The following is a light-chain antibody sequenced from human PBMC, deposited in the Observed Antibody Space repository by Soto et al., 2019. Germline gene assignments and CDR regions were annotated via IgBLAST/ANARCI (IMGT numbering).Light chain of an antibody. CDR3: CSYTTSNTRQIV. CDR2: DVS. J-gene: IGLJ1*01. Sequence: SALTQPASVSVSPGQSITISCTGTSSDVGGYNYVSWYQQHPGKAPKFMIYDVSSRPSGVSNRFSGSKSGNTASLTISGLQAEDEADYYCCSYTTSNTRQIVFGTGTKVTVL. CDR1: SSDVGGYNY. V-gene: IGLV2-14*03.